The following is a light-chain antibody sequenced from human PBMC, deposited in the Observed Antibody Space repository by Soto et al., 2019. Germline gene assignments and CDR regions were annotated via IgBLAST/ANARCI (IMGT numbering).Light chain of an antibody. J-gene: IGKJ4*01. V-gene: IGKV1-12*01. CDR2: TVS. CDR3: QQANSFPLT. Sequence: DIHMTQSPSSLSASVGDRVTITCRASQGISSWLAWYQQKPGKAPKLLIYTVSRLQSGVPSRFSGSGSGTEFTLTISSMQPDDFANYYCQQANSFPLTFGGGTKVAIK. CDR1: QGISSW.